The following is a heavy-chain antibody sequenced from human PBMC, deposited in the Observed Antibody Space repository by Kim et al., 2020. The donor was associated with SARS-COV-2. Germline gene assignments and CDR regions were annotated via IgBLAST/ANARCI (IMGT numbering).Heavy chain of an antibody. CDR1: GFTFRTYS. J-gene: IGHJ4*01. D-gene: IGHD2-2*01. V-gene: IGHV3-21*01. Sequence: GGSLRLSCAASGFTFRTYSMNWVRQAPGKGLEWVSSINGGSSSVHSADSVKGRFTISRDNAKNSLYLQMNSLRVEDTAVYYCARDRSSSSGAYYFDSWG. CDR3: ARDRSSSSGAYYFDS. CDR2: INGGSSSV.